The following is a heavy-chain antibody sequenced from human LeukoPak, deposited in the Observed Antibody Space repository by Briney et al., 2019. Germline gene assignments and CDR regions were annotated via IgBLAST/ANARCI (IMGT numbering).Heavy chain of an antibody. V-gene: IGHV1-24*01. CDR3: AAVIRPPGYCSSTSCYLFDS. D-gene: IGHD2-2*01. CDR1: GYTLTEIS. J-gene: IGHJ4*02. Sequence: ASVKVSCKVSGYTLTEISMHWVRQPPGKGLEWMGGFDPEEGEALYAQKFQGRVTMVEDTSTDTAYMELSSLRSEDTALYYCAAVIRPPGYCSSTSCYLFDSWGQGTLVTVSS. CDR2: FDPEEGEA.